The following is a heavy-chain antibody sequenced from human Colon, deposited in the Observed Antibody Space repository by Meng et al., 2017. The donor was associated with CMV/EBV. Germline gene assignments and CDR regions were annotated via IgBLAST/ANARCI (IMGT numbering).Heavy chain of an antibody. J-gene: IGHJ4*02. Sequence: QCQLVQSGPEVKGPGASVLLSCRSSGYTVTSYGINWVRQAPGQGLEWMGWISGSTGYTNRAQKFQGRVTMTTDTSTSTAYLALTSLTSNDTAVYYCARGRPNWSGVLDYWGQGTLVTVSS. CDR2: ISGSTGYT. D-gene: IGHD1-1*01. CDR1: GYTVTSYG. V-gene: IGHV1-18*01. CDR3: ARGRPNWSGVLDY.